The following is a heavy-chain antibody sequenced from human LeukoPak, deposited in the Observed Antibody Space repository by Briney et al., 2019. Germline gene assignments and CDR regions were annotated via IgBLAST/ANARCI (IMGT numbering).Heavy chain of an antibody. V-gene: IGHV3-33*06. Sequence: GGSLRLSCAASGFTFSSYGMHWVRQARGKWLEWVAVIWYDGSNKYYADSVKGRFTISRDNSKNTLYLQLNSLRAEDTAVYYCAKSGTTVTTPDYWGQGTLVTVSS. J-gene: IGHJ4*02. CDR1: GFTFSSYG. CDR3: AKSGTTVTTPDY. D-gene: IGHD4-17*01. CDR2: IWYDGSNK.